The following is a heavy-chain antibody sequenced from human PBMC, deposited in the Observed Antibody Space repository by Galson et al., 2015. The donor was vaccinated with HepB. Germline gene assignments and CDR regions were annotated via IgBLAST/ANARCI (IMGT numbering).Heavy chain of an antibody. V-gene: IGHV1-18*01. CDR3: ARVYNSGWYGHFGY. J-gene: IGHJ4*02. Sequence: SVKVSCKAYGYTFTSYGISWVRQAPGQGLQWMGWVSSYNGHTNYPQHLQGRVTMTTDTSTSTAYMDLRSLRSDDTAVYYCARVYNSGWYGHFGYWGQGTLVTVSS. CDR1: GYTFTSYG. CDR2: VSSYNGHT. D-gene: IGHD6-19*01.